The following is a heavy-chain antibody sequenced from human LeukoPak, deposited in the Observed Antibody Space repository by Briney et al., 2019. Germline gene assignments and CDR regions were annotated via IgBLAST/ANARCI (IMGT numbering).Heavy chain of an antibody. Sequence: ASVKVSCKASGYTFTGYYMHWARQAPGQGLEWMGWINPNSGGTNYAQKFQGRVTMTRDTSISTAYMELSSLRSEDTAVYYCARDFSNYYDSSGYGGYDYWGQGTLVTVSS. V-gene: IGHV1-2*02. CDR3: ARDFSNYYDSSGYGGYDY. CDR2: INPNSGGT. J-gene: IGHJ4*02. CDR1: GYTFTGYY. D-gene: IGHD3-22*01.